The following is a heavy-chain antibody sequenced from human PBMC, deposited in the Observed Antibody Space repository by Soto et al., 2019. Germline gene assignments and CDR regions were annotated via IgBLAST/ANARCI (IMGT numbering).Heavy chain of an antibody. D-gene: IGHD1-26*01. Sequence: LRLSCAASGFTFSYYYMSWIRQAPGKGLEWVSYISSSSSYTNYADSVKGRFTISRDNAKNSLYLQMNSLRAEDTAVYYCARSVGINAFDIWGQGTMVTVSS. CDR1: GFTFSYYY. J-gene: IGHJ3*02. V-gene: IGHV3-11*06. CDR3: ARSVGINAFDI. CDR2: ISSSSSYT.